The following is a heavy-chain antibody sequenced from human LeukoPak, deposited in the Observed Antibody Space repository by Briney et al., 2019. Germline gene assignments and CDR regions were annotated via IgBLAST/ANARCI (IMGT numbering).Heavy chain of an antibody. CDR1: GFAFNTYS. D-gene: IGHD3-10*02. CDR2: IFSSSTYI. CDR3: AELGITVIGGV. Sequence: PGGSLRLSCAASGFAFNTYSMNWVRQAPGKGLEWVSFIFSSSTYIYYTDSVKGRFTISRDNAKNSLYLQMNSLRAEDTAVYYCAELGITVIGGVWGKGTTVTISS. J-gene: IGHJ6*04. V-gene: IGHV3-21*01.